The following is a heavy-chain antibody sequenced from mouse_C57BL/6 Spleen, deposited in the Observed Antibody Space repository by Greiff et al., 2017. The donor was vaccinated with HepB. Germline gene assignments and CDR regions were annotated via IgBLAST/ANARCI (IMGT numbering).Heavy chain of an antibody. CDR1: GYAFSSSW. D-gene: IGHD2-4*01. J-gene: IGHJ2*01. V-gene: IGHV1-82*01. Sequence: QVQLQQSGPELVKPGASVKISCKASGYAFSSSWMNWVKQRPGKGLEWIGRIYPGDGDTNYNGKFKGKATLTADKSSSTAYMQLSSLTSEDSAVYFCARGPYDYAEGYWGQGTTLTVSS. CDR3: ARGPYDYAEGY. CDR2: IYPGDGDT.